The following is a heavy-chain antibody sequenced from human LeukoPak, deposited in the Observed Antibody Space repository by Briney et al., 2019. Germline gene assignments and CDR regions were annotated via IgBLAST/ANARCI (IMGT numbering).Heavy chain of an antibody. D-gene: IGHD1-26*01. J-gene: IGHJ4*02. V-gene: IGHV3-23*01. CDR3: AKKSGGPSPFDY. CDR1: GFTFSSYA. CDR2: ISNSGGSA. Sequence: GGSLRLSCAASGFTFSSYAMSWVRQAPGKGLEWVSAISNSGGSAYYPDSLKGRFTISRDNSKYTLYLQMNSLRADDTAVYYCAKKSGGPSPFDYWGQGTLVTVSS.